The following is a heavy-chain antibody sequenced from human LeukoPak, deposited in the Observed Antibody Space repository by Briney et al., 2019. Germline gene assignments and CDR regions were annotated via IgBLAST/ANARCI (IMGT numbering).Heavy chain of an antibody. D-gene: IGHD3-22*01. CDR3: ARDRAEYYYDSSGYREYYFDY. V-gene: IGHV6-1*01. J-gene: IGHJ4*02. CDR1: GDSVSSNSAA. CDR2: TYYRSKWYN. Sequence: SQTLSLTCAISGDSVSSNSAAWNWIRQSPSRGLERLGRTYYRSKWYNDYAVSVKSRITINPDTSKNQFSLQLNSVTPEDTAVYYCARDRAEYYYDSSGYREYYFDYWGQGTLVTVSS.